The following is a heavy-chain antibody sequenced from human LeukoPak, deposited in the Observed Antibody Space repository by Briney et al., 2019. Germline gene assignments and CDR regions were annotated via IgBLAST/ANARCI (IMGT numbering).Heavy chain of an antibody. Sequence: GRSLRLSCAASGFTFSSYAMHWVRQAPGKGLEWVAVISYDGSNKYYADSVKGRFTISRDNSKNTLYLQMNSLRAEDTAVYYCARGLSPGYDYVWGSYWGQGTLVTVSS. D-gene: IGHD3-16*01. CDR3: ARGLSPGYDYVWGSY. V-gene: IGHV3-30*04. CDR1: GFTFSSYA. J-gene: IGHJ4*02. CDR2: ISYDGSNK.